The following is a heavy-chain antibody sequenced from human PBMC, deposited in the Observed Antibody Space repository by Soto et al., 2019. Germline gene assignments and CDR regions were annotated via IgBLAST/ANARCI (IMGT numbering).Heavy chain of an antibody. CDR1: RDCVSTNSAT. V-gene: IGHV6-1*01. Sequence: SQTLSLTCATSRDCVSTNSATWDWFRQSPSRSLAWPGRTYYRSKWYNDYAVSVKGRITINPDTSNNQLSLQLNSVTPDDTAVYYCARLIGNSWLDSWGQGTLVTVSS. CDR3: ARLIGNSWLDS. J-gene: IGHJ5*01. D-gene: IGHD2-8*01. CDR2: TYYRSKWYN.